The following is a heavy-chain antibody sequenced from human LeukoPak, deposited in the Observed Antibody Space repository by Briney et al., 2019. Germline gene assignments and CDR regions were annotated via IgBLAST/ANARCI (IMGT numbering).Heavy chain of an antibody. V-gene: IGHV3-48*04. J-gene: IGHJ4*02. CDR2: ISRSSRAI. Sequence: GGSLRLSCEASGFSLCSYAMSWIRQAPGRGLEYIAHISRSSRAINYAESVRGRFTVSRDNARNSLYLQMNGLRAEDTAVYYCARTNSGYGLAEDYWGQGTLVTVSS. CDR1: GFSLCSYA. CDR3: ARTNSGYGLAEDY. D-gene: IGHD5-12*01.